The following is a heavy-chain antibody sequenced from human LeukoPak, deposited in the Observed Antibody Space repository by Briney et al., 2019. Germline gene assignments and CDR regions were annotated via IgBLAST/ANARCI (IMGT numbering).Heavy chain of an antibody. CDR1: GFPFTSFW. D-gene: IGHD3-16*02. CDR3: ARGNSFSYPD. Sequence: GGSLRLSCEASGFPFTSFWMNWVRQAPGRGLVWVSRINNDGSGTSYADSVKGRFTISRDNAKNTLFLQMNSLRAEDTAVYYCARGNSFSYPDWGQGTLVTVSS. J-gene: IGHJ4*02. V-gene: IGHV3-74*01. CDR2: INNDGSGT.